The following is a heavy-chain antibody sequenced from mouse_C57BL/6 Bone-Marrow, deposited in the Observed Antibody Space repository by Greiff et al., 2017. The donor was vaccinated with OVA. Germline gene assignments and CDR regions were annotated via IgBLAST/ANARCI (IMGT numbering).Heavy chain of an antibody. Sequence: EVMLVESGGGLVQPGGSMKLSCAASGFTFSDAWMDWVRQSPEKGLEWVAEIRNKANNHATYYAESVKGRFTISRDDSKSSVYLQMNSLRAEDTGIYYCTRSIYYDYAWFAYWGQGTLVTVSA. CDR2: IRNKANNHAT. D-gene: IGHD2-4*01. CDR1: GFTFSDAW. V-gene: IGHV6-6*01. J-gene: IGHJ3*01. CDR3: TRSIYYDYAWFAY.